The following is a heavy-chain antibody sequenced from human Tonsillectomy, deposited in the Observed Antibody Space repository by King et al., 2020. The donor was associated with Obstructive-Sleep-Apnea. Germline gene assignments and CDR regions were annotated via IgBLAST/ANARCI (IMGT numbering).Heavy chain of an antibody. CDR3: AKEMVAAAGSLDY. V-gene: IGHV3-33*06. CDR1: GFTFSSYG. J-gene: IGHJ4*02. CDR2: MWYDGSNK. D-gene: IGHD6-13*01. Sequence: VQLVESGGGVVQPGRSLRLSCAASGFTFSSYGMHWVRQAPGKGLEWVAVMWYDGSNKYYADSVKGRFTISRDNSKNTLYLQMNSLRAEDTAVYYCAKEMVAAAGSLDYWGQGTLVTVSS.